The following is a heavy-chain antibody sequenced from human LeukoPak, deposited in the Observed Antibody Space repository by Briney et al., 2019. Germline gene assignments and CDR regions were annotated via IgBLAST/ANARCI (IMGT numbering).Heavy chain of an antibody. J-gene: IGHJ4*02. D-gene: IGHD1-1*01. CDR2: ISSDGDNT. Sequence: GGSLSLSCSASGFIFSNYGRYRLRQAPGKGLEFVSAISSDGDNTFYADSVKGRFTISRDNSKNTLYLQTSSLRGEDTAVYYCVRVNAYWNRNLYYFVYWAQGTLVTVSS. CDR1: GFIFSNYG. CDR3: VRVNAYWNRNLYYFVY. V-gene: IGHV3-64D*06.